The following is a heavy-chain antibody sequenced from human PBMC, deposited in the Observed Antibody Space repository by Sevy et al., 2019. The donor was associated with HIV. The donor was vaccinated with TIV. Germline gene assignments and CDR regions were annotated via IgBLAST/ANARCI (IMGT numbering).Heavy chain of an antibody. V-gene: IGHV1-2*02. Sequence: ASVKVSCKASGYTFTGYYMHWVRQAPGQGLEWMGWINPNSGGTNYARKFQDRVTMTRDTSISTAHMELRRLRSDDTAVYYCATSRGYCGGDCYSPSGSLYYYYYYMDVWGKGTTVTVSS. CDR2: INPNSGGT. CDR1: GYTFTGYY. J-gene: IGHJ6*03. D-gene: IGHD2-21*02. CDR3: ATSRGYCGGDCYSPSGSLYYYYYYMDV.